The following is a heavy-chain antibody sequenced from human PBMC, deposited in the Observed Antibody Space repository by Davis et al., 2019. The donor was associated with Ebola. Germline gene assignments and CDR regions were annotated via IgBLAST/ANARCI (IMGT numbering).Heavy chain of an antibody. V-gene: IGHV3-30*03. CDR3: ARGLYGYSYYYGMDV. J-gene: IGHJ6*02. CDR2: ISYDGSNK. D-gene: IGHD2/OR15-2a*01. Sequence: GESLKISCAASGFTFSTYSMSWVRQAPGKGLEWVAVISYDGSNKYYADSVKGRFTISRDNSKNTLYLQMNSLRAEDTAVYYCARGLYGYSYYYGMDVWGQGTAVTVSS. CDR1: GFTFSTYS.